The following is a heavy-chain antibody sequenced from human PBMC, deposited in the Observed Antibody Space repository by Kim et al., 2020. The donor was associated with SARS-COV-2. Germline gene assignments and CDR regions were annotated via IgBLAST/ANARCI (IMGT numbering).Heavy chain of an antibody. Sequence: GGSLRLSCAASGFTFSSYEMNWVRQAPGKGLEWVSYISSSGSTIYYADSVKGRFTISRDNAKNSLYLQMNSLRDEDTAVYYCAREFQTYSRGWYLSRSRGYDDYWGQGTLVTVSS. D-gene: IGHD6-19*01. V-gene: IGHV3-48*03. CDR1: GFTFSSYE. J-gene: IGHJ4*02. CDR2: ISSSGSTI. CDR3: AREFQTYSRGWYLSRSRGYDDY.